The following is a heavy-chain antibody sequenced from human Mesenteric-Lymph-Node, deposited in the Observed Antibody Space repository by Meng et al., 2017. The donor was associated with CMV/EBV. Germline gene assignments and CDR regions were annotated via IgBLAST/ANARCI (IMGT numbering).Heavy chain of an antibody. D-gene: IGHD3-22*01. CDR3: ATSRSSGPRPGY. Sequence: CVASGFTFTNYAMSWVRQAPGKGLEWVSGISSGGSSTYYADSVKGRFTISRDNSKNTLYLQINSLRAEDTALYYCATSRSSGPRPGYWGQGILVTVSS. J-gene: IGHJ4*02. V-gene: IGHV3-23*01. CDR1: GFTFTNYA. CDR2: ISSGGSST.